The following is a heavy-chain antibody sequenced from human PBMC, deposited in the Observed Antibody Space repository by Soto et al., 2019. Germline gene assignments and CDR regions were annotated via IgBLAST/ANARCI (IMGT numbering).Heavy chain of an antibody. J-gene: IGHJ4*02. CDR1: GFTFSSYN. V-gene: IGHV3-48*02. CDR2: ISSSSYTI. D-gene: IGHD4-17*01. CDR3: ARPQDNGDYSPDY. Sequence: EVQLVESGGGLVQPGGSLRLSCAASGFTFSSYNMNWVRQAPGKGLEWVSYISSSSYTIYYTDSVKGRFTISRDNAKNSVYLKMNSLRDEDTAVYYCARPQDNGDYSPDYWGQGTLVTVSS.